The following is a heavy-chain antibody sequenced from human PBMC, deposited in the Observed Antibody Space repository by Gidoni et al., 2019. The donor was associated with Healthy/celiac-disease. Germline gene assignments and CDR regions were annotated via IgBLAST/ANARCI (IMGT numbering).Heavy chain of an antibody. CDR2: INHSGST. Sequence: QVQLQQWGAGLLKPSETLSLTCAVYGGSFSGYYWSWIRQPPGKGLEWIGEINHSGSTNYNPSLKSRVTISVDTSKNQFSLKLSSVTAADTAVYYCARGGYAGGIDYWGQGTLVTVSS. D-gene: IGHD3-16*01. J-gene: IGHJ4*02. V-gene: IGHV4-34*01. CDR1: GGSFSGYY. CDR3: ARGGYAGGIDY.